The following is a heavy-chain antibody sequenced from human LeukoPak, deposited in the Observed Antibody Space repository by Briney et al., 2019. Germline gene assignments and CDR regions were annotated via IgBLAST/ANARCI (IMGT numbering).Heavy chain of an antibody. J-gene: IGHJ4*02. D-gene: IGHD4-17*01. CDR3: ASQTRYGDYVNFDY. CDR1: GGSISSSSYY. Sequence: PSETLSLTCTVSGGSISSSSYYWGWIRQPPGKGLEWIGSIYYSGSTYYNPSLKSRVTISVDTSKNQFSLKLSSVTAADTAVYYCASQTRYGDYVNFDYWGQGTLVTVSS. V-gene: IGHV4-39*01. CDR2: IYYSGST.